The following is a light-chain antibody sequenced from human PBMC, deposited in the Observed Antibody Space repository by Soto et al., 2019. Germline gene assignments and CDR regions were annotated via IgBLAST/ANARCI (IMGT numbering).Light chain of an antibody. V-gene: IGKV3-20*01. CDR1: EWFSGKN. CDR3: QQYCTWIT. Sequence: EIVLTQSPGTLSLSPGDRVSLSCGASEWFSGKNLAWYQHKPGHSPRLLIYSSSIRASGFPDRFRGSAAGTVFTLTITRLEPEDFAVYYCQQYCTWITFGQGTRLEIK. J-gene: IGKJ5*01. CDR2: SSS.